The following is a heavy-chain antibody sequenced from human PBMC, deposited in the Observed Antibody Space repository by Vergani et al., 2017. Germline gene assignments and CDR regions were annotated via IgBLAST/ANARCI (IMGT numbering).Heavy chain of an antibody. J-gene: IGHJ3*02. V-gene: IGHV4-61*02. CDR3: ARAVAYDAFDI. Sequence: QLQLQESGPGLVKPSQTLSITCTVSGGSISSGSYYWSWIRQPAGKGLEWIGRIYTSGSTNYNPSVKSRVTISVDTSKNQFSMKLSSVTAADTAVYYCARAVAYDAFDIWGQGTMVTVSS. CDR2: IYTSGST. D-gene: IGHD6-19*01. CDR1: GGSISSGSYY.